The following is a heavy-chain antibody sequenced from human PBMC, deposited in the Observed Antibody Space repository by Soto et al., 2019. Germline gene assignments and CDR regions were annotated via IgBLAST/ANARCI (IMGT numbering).Heavy chain of an antibody. J-gene: IGHJ6*02. Sequence: SETLSLTCAVYGGSFSGYYWSWIRQPPGKGLEWIGEINHSGSINYNPSLKSRVTISVDTSKNQFSLKLSSVTAADTAVYYCARGRGYSYGYVYYHYYGMDVWGQGTTVTVSS. CDR2: INHSGSI. V-gene: IGHV4-34*01. CDR1: GGSFSGYY. CDR3: ARGRGYSYGYVYYHYYGMDV. D-gene: IGHD5-18*01.